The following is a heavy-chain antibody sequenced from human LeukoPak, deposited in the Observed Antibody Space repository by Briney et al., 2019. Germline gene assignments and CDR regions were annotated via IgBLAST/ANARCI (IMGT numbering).Heavy chain of an antibody. CDR1: GGSISTYY. J-gene: IGHJ4*02. CDR2: IYYSGST. V-gene: IGHV4-59*01. CDR3: ARDRLGLPVDY. Sequence: SETLSLTCTVPGGSISTYYWTWIRQPPGKGPEWIGYIYYSGSTNYNPSLKSRVTMSVDTSKNQFSLKLNSVTAADTAVYYCARDRLGLPVDYWGRGTLVTVSS. D-gene: IGHD3-16*01.